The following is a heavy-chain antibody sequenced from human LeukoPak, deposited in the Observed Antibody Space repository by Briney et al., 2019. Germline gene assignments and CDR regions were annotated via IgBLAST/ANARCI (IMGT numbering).Heavy chain of an antibody. V-gene: IGHV3-7*01. CDR3: LVDSYYYGTDV. D-gene: IGHD1-26*01. CDR1: GFTFSSYW. CDR2: IKQDGSEK. J-gene: IGHJ6*02. Sequence: GGSLRLSCAASGFTFSSYWMSWVRQAPGKGLEWVANIKQDGSEKYYVDSVKGRFTISRDNAKNSLYLQMNSLRAEDTAVYYCLVDSYYYGTDVWGQGTTVTVSS.